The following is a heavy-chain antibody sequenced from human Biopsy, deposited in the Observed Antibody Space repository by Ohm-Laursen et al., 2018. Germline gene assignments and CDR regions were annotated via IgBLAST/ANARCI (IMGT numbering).Heavy chain of an antibody. J-gene: IGHJ3*01. D-gene: IGHD2/OR15-2a*01. CDR1: GVTFDTYA. Sequence: GASVKVSCKASGVTFDTYAFGWVRQAPGQGLEWMGGRIPYFNTTYYARNFQDRAVITADRSARTTDMQLSGLRPDDTAVYYCVGGQRGPPIGVTVPGDAFDLWGPGTMVTVSP. CDR2: RIPYFNTT. CDR3: VGGQRGPPIGVTVPGDAFDL. V-gene: IGHV1-69*13.